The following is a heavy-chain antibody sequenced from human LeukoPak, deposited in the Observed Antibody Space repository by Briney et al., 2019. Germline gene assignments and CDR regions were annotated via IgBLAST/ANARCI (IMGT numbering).Heavy chain of an antibody. D-gene: IGHD6-19*01. CDR2: INHSGST. Sequence: PSETLSLTCAVYGGSFSGYYWSWIRQPPGKGLEWIGEINHSGSTNYNPSLKSRVTISVDTSKNQFSLKLSSVTAADTAVYYCARGREQWLVRGYYMDVWGKGTTVTVFS. CDR3: ARGREQWLVRGYYMDV. CDR1: GGSFSGYY. V-gene: IGHV4-34*01. J-gene: IGHJ6*03.